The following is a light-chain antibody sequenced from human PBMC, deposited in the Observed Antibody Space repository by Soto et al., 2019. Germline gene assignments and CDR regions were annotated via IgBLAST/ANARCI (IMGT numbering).Light chain of an antibody. Sequence: QSVLTQSPSASASLGASVKLTCTLSSGHSSYAIAWHQQQPEKGPQYLMKLNSDGSHTKGDKIPNRFSGSSSGAERYLTISSLQSEDEADYYCQTWGTGIVVFGRGTKLTVL. CDR2: LNSDGSH. V-gene: IGLV4-69*01. CDR1: SGHSSYA. J-gene: IGLJ2*01. CDR3: QTWGTGIVV.